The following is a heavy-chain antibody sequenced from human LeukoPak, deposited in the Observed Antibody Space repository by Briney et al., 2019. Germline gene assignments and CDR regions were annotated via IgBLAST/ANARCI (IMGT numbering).Heavy chain of an antibody. J-gene: IGHJ4*02. CDR1: GDSISSNNW. D-gene: IGHD3-22*01. Sequence: PSETLSLTCAVSGDSISSNNWWTWVRQPPGKGLEWIGEIYHTGSTDYNPSLNSRVTISVDKSKNQFSLKLSSVTAADTAVYYCARFLNYYDTSGYYYVLDYWGQGTLVTVSS. CDR3: ARFLNYYDTSGYYYVLDY. CDR2: IYHTGST. V-gene: IGHV4-4*02.